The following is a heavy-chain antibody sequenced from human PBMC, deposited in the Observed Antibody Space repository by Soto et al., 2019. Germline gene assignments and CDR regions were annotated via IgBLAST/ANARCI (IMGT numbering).Heavy chain of an antibody. V-gene: IGHV4-31*03. Sequence: QVQLQESGPGLVKPSQTLSLTCTVSGGSISSGGYYWSWIRQHPGKGLEWIGYIYYSGSTYYNPSLKSRVTISVDTSKNQFSLKLSSVTAADTAMYYCARGGYGSGKGGWFDPWGQGTLVTVSS. J-gene: IGHJ5*02. CDR2: IYYSGST. CDR3: ARGGYGSGKGGWFDP. D-gene: IGHD3-10*01. CDR1: GGSISSGGYY.